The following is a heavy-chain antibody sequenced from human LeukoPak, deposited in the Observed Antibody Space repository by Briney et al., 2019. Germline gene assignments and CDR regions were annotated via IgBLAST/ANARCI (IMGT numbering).Heavy chain of an antibody. CDR1: GGTFSSYA. Sequence: SVKVSCKASGGTFSSYAISWVRQAPGQGLEWMGRIIPIFGTANYAQKFQGRVTITTDESTSTAYMELSRLRSDDTAVYYCARDPLYCSGGSCHTNWFDPWGQGTLVTVSS. V-gene: IGHV1-69*05. CDR3: ARDPLYCSGGSCHTNWFDP. D-gene: IGHD2-15*01. J-gene: IGHJ5*02. CDR2: IIPIFGTA.